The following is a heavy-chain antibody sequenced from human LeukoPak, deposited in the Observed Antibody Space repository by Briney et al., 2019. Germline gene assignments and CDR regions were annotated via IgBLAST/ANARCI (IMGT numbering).Heavy chain of an antibody. Sequence: GRSLRLSCAASGFTFSTYGMHWVRQAPGKGLEWVAVIWYDGSNKYYADSMKGRFTISRDNSKNTLFLQMNSLRAEDTAVYYCAKASHYDFWSGYSCFDYWGQGTLVTVSS. CDR3: AKASHYDFWSGYSCFDY. D-gene: IGHD3-3*01. V-gene: IGHV3-33*06. CDR1: GFTFSTYG. J-gene: IGHJ4*02. CDR2: IWYDGSNK.